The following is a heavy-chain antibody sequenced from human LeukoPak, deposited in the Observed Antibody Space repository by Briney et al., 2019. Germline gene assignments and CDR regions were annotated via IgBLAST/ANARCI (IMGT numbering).Heavy chain of an antibody. J-gene: IGHJ4*02. CDR3: ARDPDYDFWSGYYDY. D-gene: IGHD3-3*01. Sequence: SETLSLTCAVYGESFSGYYWNWIRLPPGKGLEWIGEINHSGSTNYNPSLKSRVTISVDTSKNQFSLKLSSVTAADTAVYYCARDPDYDFWSGYYDYWGQGTLVTVSS. CDR2: INHSGST. V-gene: IGHV4-34*01. CDR1: GESFSGYY.